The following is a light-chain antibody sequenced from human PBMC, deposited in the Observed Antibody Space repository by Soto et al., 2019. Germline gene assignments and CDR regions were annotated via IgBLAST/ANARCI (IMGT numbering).Light chain of an antibody. V-gene: IGKV1-5*01. CDR1: QIVTGS. Sequence: SQMRQSPSTLSASVGDSVTITCRASQIVTGSLAWFQHKPGKAPKLLIYDDSSLESGVPSRFSGTGSGTTFTLTISRLQPEDFATYYCQHYNTYSWTFGQGTTVETK. J-gene: IGKJ1*01. CDR2: DDS. CDR3: QHYNTYSWT.